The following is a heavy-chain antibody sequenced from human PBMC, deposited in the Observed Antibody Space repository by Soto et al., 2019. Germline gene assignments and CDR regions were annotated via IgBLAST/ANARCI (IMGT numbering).Heavy chain of an antibody. V-gene: IGHV4-31*03. J-gene: IGHJ5*02. D-gene: IGHD3-22*01. CDR2: IYDSGST. Sequence: QVQLQESGPGLVKPSQTLSITCTVSGASISSGGYYWSWIRQHPGKGLEWIGYIYDSGSTYHNPSLKSRVTISVDTSKNQFSLKLNSVPAADTAVYYCASGGSTGYNTWGQSIVLTVSS. CDR1: GASISSGGYY. CDR3: ASGGSTGYNT.